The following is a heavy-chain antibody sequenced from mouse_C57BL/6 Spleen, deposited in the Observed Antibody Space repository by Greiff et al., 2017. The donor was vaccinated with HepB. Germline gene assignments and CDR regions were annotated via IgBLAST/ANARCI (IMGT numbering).Heavy chain of an antibody. CDR2: IDPSDSGT. J-gene: IGHJ3*01. Sequence: QVQLQQPGAELVRPGSSVKLSCKASGYTFTSYWMHWVKQRPIQGLEWIGNIDPSDSGTHYNQKFKDKATLTVDKSSSTAYMQLSSLTSEDSAVYYCARGRLPAWFAYWGQRTLVTVSA. D-gene: IGHD2-4*01. CDR3: ARGRLPAWFAY. V-gene: IGHV1-52*01. CDR1: GYTFTSYW.